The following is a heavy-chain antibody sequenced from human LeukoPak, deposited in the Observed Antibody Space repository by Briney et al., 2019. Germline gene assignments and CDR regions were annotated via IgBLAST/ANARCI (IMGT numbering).Heavy chain of an antibody. Sequence: SETLSLTCTVSGGSISSYYWSWLRQPPGKGLEWIGYIYYSGSTNYNPSLKSRVTISVDTSKNQFSLKLSSVTAADTAVYYCARARGLRFLEWLLYDYWGQGTLVTVSS. D-gene: IGHD3-3*01. CDR3: ARARGLRFLEWLLYDY. V-gene: IGHV4-59*01. CDR2: IYYSGST. CDR1: GGSISSYY. J-gene: IGHJ4*02.